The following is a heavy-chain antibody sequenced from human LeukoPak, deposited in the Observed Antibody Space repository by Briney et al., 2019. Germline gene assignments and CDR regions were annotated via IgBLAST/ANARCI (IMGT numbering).Heavy chain of an antibody. J-gene: IGHJ4*02. CDR1: GYTFTSYG. CDR2: ISAYNGNT. CDR3: ARDSDYGSGSYYRPFDY. V-gene: IGHV1-18*01. D-gene: IGHD3-10*01. Sequence: ASVKVSCKASGYTFTSYGISWVRQAPGQGLEWMGWISAYNGNTNYAQKVQGRLTMTTDTSTSTAYMELRSLRSDDTALYYCARDSDYGSGSYYRPFDYWGQGTLVTVSS.